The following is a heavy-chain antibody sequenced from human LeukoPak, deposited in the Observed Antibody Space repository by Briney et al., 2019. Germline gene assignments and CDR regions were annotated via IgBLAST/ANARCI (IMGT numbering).Heavy chain of an antibody. Sequence: ASVKVSCKASGYTFTSYYMHWVRQAPGQGLEWMGIINPSGGSTSYAQKFQGRVTMTRDMSTSTVYMELSSLRSEDTAVYYCARVGSSLSLRLCLAYWGQGTLVTVSS. CDR3: ARVGSSLSLRLCLAY. V-gene: IGHV1-46*01. CDR1: GYTFTSYY. CDR2: INPSGGST. D-gene: IGHD6-6*01. J-gene: IGHJ4*02.